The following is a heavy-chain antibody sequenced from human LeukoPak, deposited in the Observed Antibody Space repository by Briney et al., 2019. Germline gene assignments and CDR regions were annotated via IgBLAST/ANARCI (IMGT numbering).Heavy chain of an antibody. CDR1: GGSISSSSYY. CDR2: IYYSGST. D-gene: IGHD2-21*02. V-gene: IGHV4-39*07. J-gene: IGHJ5*02. Sequence: SETLSLTCTVSGGSISSSSYYWGWIRQPPGKGLEWIGSIYYSGSTYYNPSLKSRVTISVDTSKNQFSLKLSSVTAADTAVYYCARADIVVVTAKGPTSNWFDPWGQGTLVTVSS. CDR3: ARADIVVVTAKGPTSNWFDP.